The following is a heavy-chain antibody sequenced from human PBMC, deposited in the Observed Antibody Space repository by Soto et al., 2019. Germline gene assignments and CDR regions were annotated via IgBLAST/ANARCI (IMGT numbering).Heavy chain of an antibody. J-gene: IGHJ4*02. Sequence: SETLSLTCAVYGGSFSGYYWSWIRQPPGKGLEWIGEINHSGSTNYNPSLKSRVTISVDTSKNQFSLKLSSVTAADTAVYYCARGRNLQWLVRGAYYFDYWGQGTLVTVSS. CDR3: ARGRNLQWLVRGAYYFDY. D-gene: IGHD6-19*01. CDR2: INHSGST. V-gene: IGHV4-34*01. CDR1: GGSFSGYY.